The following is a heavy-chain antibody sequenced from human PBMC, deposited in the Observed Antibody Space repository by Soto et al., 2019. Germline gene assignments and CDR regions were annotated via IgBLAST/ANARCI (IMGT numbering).Heavy chain of an antibody. V-gene: IGHV1-69*13. J-gene: IGHJ5*02. CDR1: GDPFVRFT. D-gene: IGHD4-4*01. CDR3: ARDPSTINKLIGVWFDP. Sequence: SVKVPCNAAGDPFVRFTNNWVRQAPGQGLEWMGGIKPISDITNYAQRFQGRVTFTADASTSTVYLELSSLRSEDTAMYYCARDPSTINKLIGVWFDPWGQGTLVTVSS. CDR2: IKPISDIT.